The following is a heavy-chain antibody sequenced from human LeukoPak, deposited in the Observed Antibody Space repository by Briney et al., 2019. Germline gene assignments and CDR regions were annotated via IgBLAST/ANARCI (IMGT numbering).Heavy chain of an antibody. CDR3: ARGAVAGIFYYYGMDV. CDR2: IYPGDSDT. CDR1: GYSFTSYW. Sequence: KHGESLKISCKGSGYSFTSYWIGWVRQMPGKGLEWMGIIYPGDSDTRYSPSFQAQVTISVDKSISTAYLQWSSLKASDTAMYYCARGAVAGIFYYYGMDVWGQGTTVTVSS. D-gene: IGHD6-19*01. J-gene: IGHJ6*02. V-gene: IGHV5-51*01.